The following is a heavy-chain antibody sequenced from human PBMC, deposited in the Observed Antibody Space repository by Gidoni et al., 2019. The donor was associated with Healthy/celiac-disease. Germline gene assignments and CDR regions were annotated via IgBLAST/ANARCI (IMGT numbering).Heavy chain of an antibody. CDR1: GFTVRSNY. CDR2: IYSGGST. Sequence: EVQLVESGGGLIQPGGSLRLSCAASGFTVRSNYMSWVRQAPGKGLEWVSVIYSGGSTYYADSVKGRFTISRDNSKNTLYLQMNSLRAEDTAVYYCARDSGCSGGSCYSYLDYWGQGTLVTVSS. V-gene: IGHV3-53*01. J-gene: IGHJ4*02. D-gene: IGHD2-15*01. CDR3: ARDSGCSGGSCYSYLDY.